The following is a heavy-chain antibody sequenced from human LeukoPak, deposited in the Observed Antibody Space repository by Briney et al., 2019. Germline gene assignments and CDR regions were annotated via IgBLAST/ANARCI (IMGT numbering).Heavy chain of an antibody. CDR3: VRRQTSTSGFDH. J-gene: IGHJ4*02. V-gene: IGHV3-74*03. D-gene: IGHD6-6*01. Sequence: PGGSLRLSCAASGFTFSSYWMRWVRQAPGKGLVWVSRINSDGTSTKYADSVKGRFTISRDNAKNTLYLQMNSLRAEDTALYYCVRRQTSTSGFDHWGQGTLVTVSS. CDR2: INSDGTST. CDR1: GFTFSSYW.